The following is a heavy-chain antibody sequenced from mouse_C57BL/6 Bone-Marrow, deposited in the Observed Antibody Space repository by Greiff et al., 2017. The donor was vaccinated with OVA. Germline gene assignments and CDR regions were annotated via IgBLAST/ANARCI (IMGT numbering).Heavy chain of an antibody. V-gene: IGHV2-3*01. J-gene: IGHJ1*03. D-gene: IGHD2-3*01. CDR1: GFSLTSYG. Sequence: VKLVESGPGLVAPSQSLSITCTVSGFSLTSYGVSWVRQPPGKGLEWLGVIWGDGSTNYHSALISRLSINKDNSKSQVFLQLNRLQTDDTASYFCARGGYYHWYFDVWGTGTTVTVSA. CDR2: IWGDGST. CDR3: ARGGYYHWYFDV.